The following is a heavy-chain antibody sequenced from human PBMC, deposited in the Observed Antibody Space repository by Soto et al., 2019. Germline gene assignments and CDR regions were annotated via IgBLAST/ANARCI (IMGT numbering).Heavy chain of an antibody. Sequence: EVQLLESGGGLVQPGGSLRLSCAASGFTFSSYAVTWVRQAPGKGLEWVSAITGSGGGTYYTDSVKGRFTISRDNSKNTLFLQMDSLRVEDTAVYYCAKDSGYDLAYGMDVWSQGTTVTVSS. CDR3: AKDSGYDLAYGMDV. CDR2: ITGSGGGT. D-gene: IGHD5-12*01. V-gene: IGHV3-23*01. CDR1: GFTFSSYA. J-gene: IGHJ6*02.